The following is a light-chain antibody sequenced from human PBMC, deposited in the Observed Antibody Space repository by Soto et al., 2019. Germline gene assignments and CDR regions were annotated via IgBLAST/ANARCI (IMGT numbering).Light chain of an antibody. CDR1: SSDVASYNY. CDR3: CSYAGSYTYV. CDR2: DVR. V-gene: IGLV2-11*01. J-gene: IGLJ1*01. Sequence: SVLTQPRSVSGSPGQSVNISCTGTSSDVASYNYVSWYQQHPGKAPKLIIYDVRKRPSGVPDRFFGSKSASTASLTISGLQAEDEAEYYCCSYAGSYTYVYGTGTKVTVL.